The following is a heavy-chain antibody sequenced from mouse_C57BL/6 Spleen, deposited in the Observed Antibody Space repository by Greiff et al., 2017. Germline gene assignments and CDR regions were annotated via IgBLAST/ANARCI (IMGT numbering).Heavy chain of an antibody. CDR1: GYTFTSYW. CDR2: IDPSDSYI. D-gene: IGHD1-2*01. J-gene: IGHJ2*01. V-gene: IGHV1-69*01. Sequence: QVQLQQSGAELVMPGASVKLSCKASGYTFTSYWMHWVKQRPGQGLEWIGEIDPSDSYINYTQKFKGKFTLTVDKSTSTAYMQRSRLTSEDTAVYYCARRRPYYFDYWGQGTTLTVSS. CDR3: ARRRPYYFDY.